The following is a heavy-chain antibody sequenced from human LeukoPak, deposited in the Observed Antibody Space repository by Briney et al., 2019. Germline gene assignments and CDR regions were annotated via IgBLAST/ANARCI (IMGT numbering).Heavy chain of an antibody. J-gene: IGHJ5*02. CDR2: ISAGGDTI. V-gene: IGHV3-48*03. CDR1: GFTFSRYE. Sequence: PGGSLRLSCAASGFTFSRYEMNWVRQAPGKGLEWISYISAGGDTIYYADSVKGRFTISRDNAKNSLYLQMNSLRAEDTAVYHCARAPLVLQYRWWFDPWGQGTQFIVSS. CDR3: ARAPLVLQYRWWFDP. D-gene: IGHD5-24*01.